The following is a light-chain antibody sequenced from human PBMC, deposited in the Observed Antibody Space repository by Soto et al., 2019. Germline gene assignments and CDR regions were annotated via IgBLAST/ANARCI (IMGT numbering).Light chain of an antibody. J-gene: IGKJ1*01. CDR1: QSLLHSNGYNY. Sequence: DIVMTQSPLSLPVTPGEPASISCRSSQSLLHSNGYNYLDWYLQKPGQSPQLLIYLGSNRASGVPDRFSGSGSGTDFTLKISRLEAEDVGVYYCMQALQTPPTVGQGTKVDSK. CDR3: MQALQTPPT. V-gene: IGKV2-28*01. CDR2: LGS.